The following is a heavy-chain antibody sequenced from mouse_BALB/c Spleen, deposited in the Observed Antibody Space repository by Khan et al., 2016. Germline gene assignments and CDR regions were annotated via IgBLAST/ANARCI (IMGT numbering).Heavy chain of an antibody. CDR1: GYTFSSYW. CDR3: ARTDRRGYFDY. J-gene: IGHJ2*01. CDR2: MLPGSGST. Sequence: QVQLQQSGAELMKPGASVKISCKATGYTFSSYWIEWVKQRPGHGLEWIGEMLPGSGSTNYNEKFRGKATFTADTSSNTAYMQLSSLTSEDSAVHYCARTDRRGYFDYWGQGTTLTVSS. V-gene: IGHV1-9*01.